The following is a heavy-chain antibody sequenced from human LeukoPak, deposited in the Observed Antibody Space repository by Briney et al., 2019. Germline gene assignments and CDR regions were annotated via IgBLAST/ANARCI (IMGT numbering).Heavy chain of an antibody. CDR2: IYYSGIT. CDR3: ARHQEGMVRGVLYYMDV. Sequence: SETLTLTCTVSGASISSSDRYWGWTRQPPGKGLEWIRCIYYSGITYHNPTLKSRVTISVDTSNNQFSLKMSSVTAADTAVYFCARHQEGMVRGVLYYMDVWGKGTTVTISS. D-gene: IGHD3-10*01. CDR1: GASISSSDRY. V-gene: IGHV4-39*01. J-gene: IGHJ6*03.